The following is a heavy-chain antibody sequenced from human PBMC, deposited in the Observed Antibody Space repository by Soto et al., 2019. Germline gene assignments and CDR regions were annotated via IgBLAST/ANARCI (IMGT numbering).Heavy chain of an antibody. V-gene: IGHV3-53*01. CDR1: GFTVSSNY. CDR2: IYSGGST. Sequence: EVQLVESGGGLIQPGGSLRLSCAASGFTVSSNYMSWVRQAPGKGLEWVSVIYSGGSTYYADSVKGRFTISRDNSKNTLYLQMNTLKAEDTAVYYCASRPTRAEYFQHWGQGTLVTVSS. J-gene: IGHJ1*01. CDR3: ASRPTRAEYFQH. D-gene: IGHD6-6*01.